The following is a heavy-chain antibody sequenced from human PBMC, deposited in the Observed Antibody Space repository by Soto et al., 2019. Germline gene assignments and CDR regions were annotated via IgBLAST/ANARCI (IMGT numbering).Heavy chain of an antibody. CDR3: ATPDYYNH. CDR1: GLMFRAYT. J-gene: IGHJ4*02. V-gene: IGHV3-21*01. CDR2: ITSNSDHI. Sequence: GGSLSLSFAAWGLMFRAYTWSWGRQAPGKGLEWLSSITSNSDHIDYADSVRGRFTVSRDNARKSLYLQMDSLGAEDTGVYYCATPDYYNHWGPRTLVSVSS.